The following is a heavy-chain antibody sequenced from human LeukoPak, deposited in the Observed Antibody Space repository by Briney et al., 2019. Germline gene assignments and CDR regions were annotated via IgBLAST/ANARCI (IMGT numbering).Heavy chain of an antibody. D-gene: IGHD6-13*01. J-gene: IGHJ4*02. Sequence: SETLSLTCAVSGYSISSGYYWGRIRQPPGKGLEWIGSIYHSGSTYYNPSLKSRVTISVDTSKNQFSLKLSSVTAADTAVYYCARSVAAAVYFDYWGQGTLVTVSS. CDR1: GYSISSGYY. CDR2: IYHSGST. CDR3: ARSVAAAVYFDY. V-gene: IGHV4-38-2*01.